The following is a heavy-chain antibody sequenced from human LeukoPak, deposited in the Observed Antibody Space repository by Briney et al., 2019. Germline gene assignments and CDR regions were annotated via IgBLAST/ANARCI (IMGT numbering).Heavy chain of an antibody. CDR1: GYTFTGYY. J-gene: IGHJ5*02. CDR2: INPNSGGT. V-gene: IGHV1-2*02. Sequence: ASVKVSCKASGYTFTGYYMHWVRQAPGQGLEWMGWINPNSGGTNYAQKFQGRVTMTRDTSISTAYMELSRLRSDDTAVYYCARTGDDSSGYHPNWFDPWGQGTLVTVSS. CDR3: ARTGDDSSGYHPNWFDP. D-gene: IGHD3-22*01.